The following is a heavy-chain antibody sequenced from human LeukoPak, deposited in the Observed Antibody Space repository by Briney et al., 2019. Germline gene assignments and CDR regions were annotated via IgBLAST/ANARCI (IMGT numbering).Heavy chain of an antibody. J-gene: IGHJ1*01. CDR2: IYNSGTT. CDR1: GGSISSSTYY. V-gene: IGHV4-39*01. CDR3: ARHSCGLPHAECFQH. Sequence: SETLSLTCNVSGGSISSSTYYWGWIRQPPGKGLEWIGSIYNSGTTYYNPSLKSRVTIAVDTSKNQFSLKLSSVTAADTAVYYCARHSCGLPHAECFQHWGPGTLVTVSS.